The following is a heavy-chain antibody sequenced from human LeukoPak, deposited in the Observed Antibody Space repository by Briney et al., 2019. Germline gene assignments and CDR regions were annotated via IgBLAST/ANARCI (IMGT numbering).Heavy chain of an antibody. CDR1: GYSISSGYY. D-gene: IGHD4-17*01. Sequence: PSETLSLTCTVSGYSISSGYYWGWIRQPPGKGLEWIGSIYHSGSTYYNPSLKSRVTISVDTSKNQFSLKLSSVTAADTAVYYCARVDGDEYYFDYWGQGTLVTVSS. CDR2: IYHSGST. CDR3: ARVDGDEYYFDY. V-gene: IGHV4-38-2*02. J-gene: IGHJ4*02.